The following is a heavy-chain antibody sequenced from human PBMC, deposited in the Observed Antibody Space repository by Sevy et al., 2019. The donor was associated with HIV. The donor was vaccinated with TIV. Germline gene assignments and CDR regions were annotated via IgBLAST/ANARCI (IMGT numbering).Heavy chain of an antibody. Sequence: GGSLRLSCAASGFTFSSYSMNWVRQAPGKGLEWVSYISSSSTIYYADSVKGRFTISRDNVKNSLYLQMNSLRAEDTAVYYCARAASAAYYYYYYGMDVWGQGTTVTVSS. D-gene: IGHD6-13*01. J-gene: IGHJ6*02. CDR2: ISSSSTI. CDR3: ARAASAAYYYYYYGMDV. CDR1: GFTFSSYS. V-gene: IGHV3-48*01.